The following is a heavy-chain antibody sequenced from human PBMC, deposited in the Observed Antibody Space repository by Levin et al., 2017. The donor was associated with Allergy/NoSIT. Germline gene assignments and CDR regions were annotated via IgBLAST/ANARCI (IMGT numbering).Heavy chain of an antibody. CDR2: INHSGST. CDR3: ARSGGLVVPAASYYYYMDV. D-gene: IGHD2-2*01. Sequence: SETLSLTCAVYGGSFSGYYWSWIRQPPGKGLEWIGEINHSGSTNYNPSLKSRVTISVDTSKNQFSLKLSSVTAADTAVYYCARSGGLVVPAASYYYYMDVWGKGTTVTVSS. V-gene: IGHV4-34*01. J-gene: IGHJ6*03. CDR1: GGSFSGYY.